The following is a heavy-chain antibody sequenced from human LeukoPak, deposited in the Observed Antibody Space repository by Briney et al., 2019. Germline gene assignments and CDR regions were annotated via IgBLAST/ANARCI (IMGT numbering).Heavy chain of an antibody. CDR2: VSSSGTTR. D-gene: IGHD2-21*01. Sequence: PGGSLRLSCAASGFTFSSYEMNWVRQAPGKGLEWVSYVSSSGTTRYYTDSVKGRFTISRDNANNSLYLQMNSLRAEDTAVYYCARGDYYYYGMDVWGQGTTVTVS. J-gene: IGHJ6*02. CDR3: ARGDYYYYGMDV. V-gene: IGHV3-48*03. CDR1: GFTFSSYE.